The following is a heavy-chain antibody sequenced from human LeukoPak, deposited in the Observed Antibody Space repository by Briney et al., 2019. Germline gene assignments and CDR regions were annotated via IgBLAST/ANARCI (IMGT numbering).Heavy chain of an antibody. CDR3: ARDLNYYDSSGYYDY. V-gene: IGHV4-39*07. Sequence: SETLSLTCTVSGGSISSSSYYWGWIRQPPGKGLEWIGSIYYSGSTYYNPSLKSRVTISVDTSKNQFSLKLSSVTAADTAVYYCARDLNYYDSSGYYDYWGQGTLVTVSS. J-gene: IGHJ4*02. CDR1: GGSISSSSYY. D-gene: IGHD3-22*01. CDR2: IYYSGST.